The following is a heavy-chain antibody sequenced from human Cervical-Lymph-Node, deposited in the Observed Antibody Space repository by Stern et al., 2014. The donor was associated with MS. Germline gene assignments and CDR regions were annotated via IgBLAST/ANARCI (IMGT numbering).Heavy chain of an antibody. D-gene: IGHD3-10*01. CDR2: IYYSGST. Sequence: VQLVESGPGLVKPSETLSLTCTVYGGSISSYYWSWIRQPPGKGLEWIGYIYYSGSTNYNPSLKSRVTISVDTSKNQFSLKLSSVTAADTAVYYCARDGMVRGVDLWGRGTLVTVSS. V-gene: IGHV4-59*01. CDR3: ARDGMVRGVDL. J-gene: IGHJ2*01. CDR1: GGSISSYY.